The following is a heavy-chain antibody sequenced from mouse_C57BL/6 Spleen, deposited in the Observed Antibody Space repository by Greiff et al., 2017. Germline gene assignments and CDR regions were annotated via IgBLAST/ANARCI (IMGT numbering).Heavy chain of an antibody. CDR3: IYDGYYRDY. D-gene: IGHD2-3*01. J-gene: IGHJ2*01. CDR1: GYTFTSYG. V-gene: IGHV1-81*01. Sequence: QVQLKQSGAELARPGASVKLSCKASGYTFTSYGISWVKQRTGQGLEWIGEIYPRSGNTYYNEKFKGKATLTADKSSSTAYMELRSLTSEDSAVYFCIYDGYYRDYWGQGTTLTVSS. CDR2: IYPRSGNT.